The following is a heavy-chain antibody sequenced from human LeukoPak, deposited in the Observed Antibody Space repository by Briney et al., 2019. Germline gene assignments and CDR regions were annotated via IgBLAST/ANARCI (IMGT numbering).Heavy chain of an antibody. CDR3: ARKLRLGGNWFDP. CDR1: GGTFTSYA. J-gene: IGHJ5*02. Sequence: SVKVSCKTSGGTFTSYAITWVRQAPGQGLEWMGKIIPISGTTNYAQKFQGRVTFTADESTSTAYMELSSLRTEDTALYYCARKLRLGGNWFDPWGQGTLVTVSS. V-gene: IGHV1-69*13. CDR2: IIPISGTT. D-gene: IGHD1-26*01.